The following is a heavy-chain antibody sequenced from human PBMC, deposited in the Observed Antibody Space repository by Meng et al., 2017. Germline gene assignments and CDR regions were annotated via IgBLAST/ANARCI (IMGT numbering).Heavy chain of an antibody. CDR1: GGSFSGYY. Sequence: SETLSLTCAVYGGSFSGYYWSWIRQPPGKGLEWIGEINHSGSTNYNPSLKSRVTISVDTSKNQFSLKLSSVTAADTAVYYCARFRVVPTLGRAFDIWGQGTMVTVPS. D-gene: IGHD3-3*01. V-gene: IGHV4-34*01. CDR2: INHSGST. CDR3: ARFRVVPTLGRAFDI. J-gene: IGHJ3*02.